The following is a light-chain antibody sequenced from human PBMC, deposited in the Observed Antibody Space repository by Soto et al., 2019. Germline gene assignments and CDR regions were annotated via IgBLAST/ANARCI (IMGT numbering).Light chain of an antibody. V-gene: IGKV3-20*01. CDR1: QSITNNY. CDR3: QQYGYLVT. Sequence: EIVLTQSPGTLSLSPWERATLSCRASQSITNNYLAWYQQKPGRAHRLLIYGASSRATGIPDRFSGSGSGTDFALTISRLEPEDFAXYYCQQYGYLVTFGGGTKVDIK. CDR2: GAS. J-gene: IGKJ4*01.